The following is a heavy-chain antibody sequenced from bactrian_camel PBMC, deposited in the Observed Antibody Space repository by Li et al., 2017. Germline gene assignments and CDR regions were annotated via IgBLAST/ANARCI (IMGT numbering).Heavy chain of an antibody. CDR2: IRSDGSRT. Sequence: VQLVESGGGLVQPGGSLRLSCAAAGFTFSSYDMSWVRQAPGKGLEWVSGIRSDGSRTIYASAVKGRFTISRDNAKNTLYLELNSLRTEDTAMYYCGLGLYYSLDSPNRRGQGTQVTVS. V-gene: IGHV3S40*01. D-gene: IGHD2*01. CDR1: GFTFSSYD. CDR3: GLGLYYSLDSPNR. J-gene: IGHJ4*01.